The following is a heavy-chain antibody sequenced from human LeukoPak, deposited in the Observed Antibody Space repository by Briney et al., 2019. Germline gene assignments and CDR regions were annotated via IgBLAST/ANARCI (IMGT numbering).Heavy chain of an antibody. D-gene: IGHD1-26*01. Sequence: GGSLRLSCAASGFTFSSYAMSWVRQAPGKGLEWVSAISGSGGSTYYADSVKGRFTISRDNSKNTLYLQMNNLRAEDTAVYYCAKDKGGSYYPAYFDYWGQGTLVTVSS. CDR1: GFTFSSYA. CDR2: ISGSGGST. V-gene: IGHV3-23*01. CDR3: AKDKGGSYYPAYFDY. J-gene: IGHJ4*02.